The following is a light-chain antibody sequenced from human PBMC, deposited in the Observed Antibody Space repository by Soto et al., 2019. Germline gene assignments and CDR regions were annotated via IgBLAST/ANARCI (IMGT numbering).Light chain of an antibody. CDR3: QQYGSSAS. CDR2: GTS. Sequence: EILMTQSPATLSVSPGERATLSCRASQSVSSNLAWYQQKPGQVPRLLIYGTSNRATGIPDRFSGSGSGTDFTLTISRLDPEDFAVYYCQQYGSSASFGQGTKVDI. V-gene: IGKV3-20*01. J-gene: IGKJ1*01. CDR1: QSVSSN.